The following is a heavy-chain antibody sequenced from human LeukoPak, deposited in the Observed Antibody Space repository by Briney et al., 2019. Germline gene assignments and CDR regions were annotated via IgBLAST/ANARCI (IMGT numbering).Heavy chain of an antibody. J-gene: IGHJ6*03. CDR3: ARGGSGKYQLLTSSNYYYYMDV. CDR1: GYTFTTYY. CDR2: IDPSVGTT. D-gene: IGHD2-2*01. Sequence: ASVKVSCKASGYTFTTYYMHWVRQAPGQGLEWMGIIDPSVGTTTYAQKFQGRLTMTRDTSTSTVYMELSSLRSEDTAVYYCARGGSGKYQLLTSSNYYYYMDVWGKGTTVTVSS. V-gene: IGHV1-46*01.